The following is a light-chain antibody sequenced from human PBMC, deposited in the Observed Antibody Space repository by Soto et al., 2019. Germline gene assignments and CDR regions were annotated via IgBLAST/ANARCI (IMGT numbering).Light chain of an antibody. Sequence: QSVLTQPPSVTGAPGQRVTISCTGRNSNIGAGYPVHWYQQFPGTAPKLLIYGSTNRPSGVPDRFSGSKSGTSASLVITGLQAEDESDFYCQSYDSRLSGVIFGGGTKLTVL. CDR2: GST. J-gene: IGLJ2*01. V-gene: IGLV1-40*01. CDR1: NSNIGAGYP. CDR3: QSYDSRLSGVI.